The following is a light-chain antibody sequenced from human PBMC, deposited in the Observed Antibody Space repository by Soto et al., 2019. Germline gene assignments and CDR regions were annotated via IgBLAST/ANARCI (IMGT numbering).Light chain of an antibody. CDR2: AAS. J-gene: IGKJ1*01. Sequence: IQMTQSTSSLSASVGDRVTITCRASQSISNYLNWYQQKPGKAPRLLIHAASSLQSGVPSRFSGSGSGTDFTLTISSLQPEDFAIYYCQRSYNAPRTFGPGTKVDIK. V-gene: IGKV1-39*01. CDR3: QRSYNAPRT. CDR1: QSISNY.